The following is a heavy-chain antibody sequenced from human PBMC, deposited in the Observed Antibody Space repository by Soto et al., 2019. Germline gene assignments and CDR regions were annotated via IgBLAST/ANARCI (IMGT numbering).Heavy chain of an antibody. CDR2: INHSGST. J-gene: IGHJ6*03. CDR1: GGSFSGYY. V-gene: IGHV4-34*01. CDR3: ARGWGYYYCYSMDV. Sequence: QVQLQQWGAGLLKPSETLSLTCAVYGGSFSGYYWSWIRQPPGKGLEWIGEINHSGSTNYNPSLKIRVTITVDTSNNQFSLKLSSVTAADTAVYYCARGWGYYYCYSMDVWGKGTTVTVSS. D-gene: IGHD3-16*01.